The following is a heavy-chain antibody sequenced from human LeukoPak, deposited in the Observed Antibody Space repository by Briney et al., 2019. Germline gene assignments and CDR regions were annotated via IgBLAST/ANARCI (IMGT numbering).Heavy chain of an antibody. V-gene: IGHV1-2*02. CDR3: ARPLYDSSGYYYVHYFDY. CDR1: GYAFTGYY. D-gene: IGHD3-22*01. Sequence: GASVKVSCKASGYAFTGYYMHWVRQAPGQGLERMGWINPNSGATNYAQKFQGRVTLTRDTSIRTAYMELSRLGSDDTAVYYCARPLYDSSGYYYVHYFDYWGQGTLVTVSS. CDR2: INPNSGAT. J-gene: IGHJ4*02.